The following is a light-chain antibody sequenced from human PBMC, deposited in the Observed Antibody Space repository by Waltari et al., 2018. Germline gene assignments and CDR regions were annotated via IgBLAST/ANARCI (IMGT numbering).Light chain of an antibody. CDR2: EVS. CDR1: SSDVGSYNL. V-gene: IGLV2-23*02. Sequence: QYALTQPASVSGSPGQSITISCTGTSSDVGSYNLVSWYQQHPGRAPKLMIYEVSERPSGVSNRFSGSKSGNTASLTISGLQAEDEADYYCCSYTGSPHVVFGGGTKLTVL. J-gene: IGLJ2*01. CDR3: CSYTGSPHVV.